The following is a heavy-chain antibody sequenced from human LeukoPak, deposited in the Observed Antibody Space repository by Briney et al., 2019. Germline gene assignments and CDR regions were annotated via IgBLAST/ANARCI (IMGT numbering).Heavy chain of an antibody. CDR1: GGSISGYY. J-gene: IGHJ4*02. Sequence: SETLSLTCTVSGGSISGYYWSWIRQPPGKGLEWIGYIYYSGSTNYNPSLKSRVTISVDTSKNQFSLKLSSVTAADTAVYYCARDRSSGSSGWFVWGQGTLVTVSS. CDR3: ARDRSSGSSGWFV. D-gene: IGHD6-19*01. V-gene: IGHV4-59*01. CDR2: IYYSGST.